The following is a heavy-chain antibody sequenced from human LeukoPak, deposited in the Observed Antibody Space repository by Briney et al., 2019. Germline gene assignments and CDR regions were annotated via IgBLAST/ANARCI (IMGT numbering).Heavy chain of an antibody. D-gene: IGHD4-23*01. V-gene: IGHV3-33*03. Sequence: GGSLRLSCAASGFTFSKYGMHWVRQAPGKGLEWVAIIGSDGNNKIYGDSVKGRFTISRDNSRNTLSLEMNRLRAEDTAVYYCAKAVALVGFYSDFWGQGTLVTVSS. CDR2: IGSDGNNK. CDR1: GFTFSKYG. J-gene: IGHJ4*02. CDR3: AKAVALVGFYSDF.